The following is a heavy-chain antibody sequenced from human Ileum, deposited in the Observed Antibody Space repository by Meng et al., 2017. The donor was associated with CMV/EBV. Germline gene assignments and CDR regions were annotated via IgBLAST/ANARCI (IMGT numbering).Heavy chain of an antibody. CDR1: FSSYA. V-gene: IGHV1-69*05. Sequence: FSSYAISGVRQAPGQGLEWMGGIIPIFGTANYAQKFQGRVTITTDESTSTAYMELSSLRSEDTAVYYCASARKIIWFGELLRGGWFDPWGQGTLVTVSS. D-gene: IGHD3-10*01. CDR2: IIPIFGTA. CDR3: ASARKIIWFGELLRGGWFDP. J-gene: IGHJ5*02.